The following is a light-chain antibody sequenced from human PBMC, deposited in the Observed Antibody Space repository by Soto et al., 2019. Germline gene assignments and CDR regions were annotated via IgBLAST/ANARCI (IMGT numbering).Light chain of an antibody. CDR3: QHYNTYSGT. V-gene: IGKV1-5*03. CDR2: RAS. CDR1: QSINTW. J-gene: IGKJ3*01. Sequence: DIQMTQSPSTLSASVGGRVTITCRASQSINTWLAWYQQKPGKAPKLLIYRASTLESGVPSRFSGSGSGTEFTLTISSLQPDDFSTSYCQHYNTYSGTFGPGTKVDI.